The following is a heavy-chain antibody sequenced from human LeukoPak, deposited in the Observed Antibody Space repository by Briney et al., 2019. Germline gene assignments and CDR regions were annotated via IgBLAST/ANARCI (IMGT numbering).Heavy chain of an antibody. CDR1: GGSISSGSYY. Sequence: SETLSLTCTVSGGSISSGSYYWIWIRQPPGKGLEWIGEINHSGRNNYNPYLKSRVTISVDTSKNQFSRKLSYVTAADTAVYYCARHKYSSGWPPEGAFDIWGEGTMVTVSS. V-gene: IGHV4-39*01. J-gene: IGHJ3*02. CDR2: INHSGRN. CDR3: ARHKYSSGWPPEGAFDI. D-gene: IGHD6-19*01.